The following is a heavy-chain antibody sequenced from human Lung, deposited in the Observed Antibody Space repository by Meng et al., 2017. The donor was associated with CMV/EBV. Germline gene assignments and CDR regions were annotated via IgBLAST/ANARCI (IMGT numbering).Heavy chain of an antibody. Sequence: ASVKVSCQASGYIFTKYGVNWMRQAPGQGPEWMGWISAYNGDTMYAPKVQGRVTMTTDTYTSTAYMELRGLRSDDTAVYYCARDAGTIAVSGIGDYWGQGXLVTVSS. CDR3: ARDAGTIAVSGIGDY. CDR2: ISAYNGDT. V-gene: IGHV1-18*01. CDR1: GYIFTKYG. J-gene: IGHJ4*02. D-gene: IGHD6-19*01.